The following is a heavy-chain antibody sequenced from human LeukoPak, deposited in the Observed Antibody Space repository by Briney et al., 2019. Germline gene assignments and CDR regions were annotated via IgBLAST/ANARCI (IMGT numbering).Heavy chain of an antibody. CDR3: AKAARLGPSHFDY. J-gene: IGHJ4*02. CDR1: GFTFTTYG. V-gene: IGHV3-33*06. D-gene: IGHD6-25*01. Sequence: GRSLRLSCAASGFTFTTYGMHWVRQAPGKGPEWVAVIWFDGNNKFYADSVKGRFTVSRDNSKNTLYLHMNSLRGEDTAVYYCAKAARLGPSHFDYWGRGTLVTVSS. CDR2: IWFDGNNK.